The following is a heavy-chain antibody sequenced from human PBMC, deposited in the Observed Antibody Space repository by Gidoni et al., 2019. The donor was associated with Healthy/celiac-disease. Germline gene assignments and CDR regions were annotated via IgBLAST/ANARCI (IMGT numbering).Heavy chain of an antibody. CDR2: IYHSGST. J-gene: IGHJ4*02. CDR1: GYSISSGYY. Sequence: QVQLQASGPGLVKPSETLSLTCTVSGYSISSGYYWGWYRQPPGKGLEWMGSIYHSGSTCYNPSLKSRVTISVDTSKNQFSLKLSSVTAADTAVYYCARVGFLEWLTDYWGQGTLVTVSS. CDR3: ARVGFLEWLTDY. V-gene: IGHV4-38-2*02. D-gene: IGHD3-3*01.